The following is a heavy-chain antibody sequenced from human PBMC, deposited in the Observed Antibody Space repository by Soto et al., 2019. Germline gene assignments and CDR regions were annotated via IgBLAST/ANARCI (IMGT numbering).Heavy chain of an antibody. Sequence: QVQLVESGGGVVQPGRSLRLSCAASGFTFSSYGMHWVRQAPGKGLEWVAVISYDGSNKYYADSVKGRFTISRDNSKNTLYLQMNSLRAEDTAVYYCAKATPDTAPDPWGQGTLVTVSS. CDR2: ISYDGSNK. D-gene: IGHD5-18*01. CDR3: AKATPDTAPDP. CDR1: GFTFSSYG. V-gene: IGHV3-30*18. J-gene: IGHJ5*02.